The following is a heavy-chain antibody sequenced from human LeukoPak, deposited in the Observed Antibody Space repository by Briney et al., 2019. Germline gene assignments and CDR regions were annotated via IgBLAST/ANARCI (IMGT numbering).Heavy chain of an antibody. D-gene: IGHD3-10*01. CDR1: GYTFTSYY. CDR3: ARMNYYGSSDNWFDP. Sequence: ASVKVSCKASGYTFTSYYMHWVRQATGQGLEWMGWMNPNSGNTGYSQKFQGRVTFTKNTSISTAYMELSSLRSEDTAVYYCARMNYYGSSDNWFDPWGQGTLVTVSS. CDR2: MNPNSGNT. J-gene: IGHJ5*02. V-gene: IGHV1-8*02.